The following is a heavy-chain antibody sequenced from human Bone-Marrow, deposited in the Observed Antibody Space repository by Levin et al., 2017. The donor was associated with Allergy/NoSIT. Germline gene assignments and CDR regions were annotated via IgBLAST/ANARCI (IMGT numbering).Heavy chain of an antibody. CDR1: GFRLSSNW. Sequence: GGSLRLSCAASGFRLSSNWMTWVRQAPGKGLEWVANIKQDGGEKYYVDSVKGRFTISRDNIKNTLYLQMNNLRAEDTAIYYCTREQLWFASFDYWGQGALVTVSS. CDR3: TREQLWFASFDY. J-gene: IGHJ4*02. CDR2: IKQDGGEK. D-gene: IGHD3-10*01. V-gene: IGHV3-7*01.